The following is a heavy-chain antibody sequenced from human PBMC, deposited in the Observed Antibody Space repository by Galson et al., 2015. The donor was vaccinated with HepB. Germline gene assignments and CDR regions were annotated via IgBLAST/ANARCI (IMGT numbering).Heavy chain of an antibody. Sequence: SLRLSCAASGFTFSYYWMTWVRQAPGKGLEWVATIKEDGSEKYYVDSMRGRFTISRDNAKNSLYLQMNSLRAEDTAVYYCARDHDILTGYYLDYWGQGTLVTVSS. D-gene: IGHD3-9*01. CDR3: ARDHDILTGYYLDY. CDR2: IKEDGSEK. V-gene: IGHV3-7*01. CDR1: GFTFSYYW. J-gene: IGHJ4*02.